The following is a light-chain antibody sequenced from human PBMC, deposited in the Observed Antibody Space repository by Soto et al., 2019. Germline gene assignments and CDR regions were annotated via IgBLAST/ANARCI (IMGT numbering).Light chain of an antibody. CDR3: MQALQTRHT. V-gene: IGKV2-28*01. Sequence: DIVMTQSPLSLPVTPGEPASISCRSSQSLLHSNGYNYLDWYLQKPGQSPQLLIYLGSNRSSGVPDRFSGSGSGTDFTLKISRVEAEDVGVYYGMQALQTRHTFGQGTKLEIK. J-gene: IGKJ2*01. CDR1: QSLLHSNGYNY. CDR2: LGS.